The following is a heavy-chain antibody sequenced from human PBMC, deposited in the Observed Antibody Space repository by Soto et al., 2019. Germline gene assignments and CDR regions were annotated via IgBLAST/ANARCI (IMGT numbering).Heavy chain of an antibody. V-gene: IGHV4-59*01. J-gene: IGHJ4*02. CDR3: ARGVAARFFDY. CDR1: GGSISSYY. D-gene: IGHD6-6*01. CDR2: IYYSGST. Sequence: QVQLQESGPGLVKHSETLSLTCTVSGGSISSYYWCWIRQPPGKGLEWIGYIYYSGSTNYNPALKSRVTISVDTAKNQFSLKLSSVTAADTAVYYCARGVAARFFDYWGQGTLVTVSS.